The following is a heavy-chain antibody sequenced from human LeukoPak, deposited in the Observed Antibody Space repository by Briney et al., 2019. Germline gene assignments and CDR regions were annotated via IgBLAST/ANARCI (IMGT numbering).Heavy chain of an antibody. CDR2: INPSGGST. CDR1: GYTFTSYY. Sequence: ASVKVSCKASGYTFTSYYMHWVRQAPGQGLEWMGIINPSGGSTTHAQKFQGRVTMTRDMSTSTVYMELSSLRSEDTAVYYCARDFVRDGYNLAYWGQGTLVTVSS. CDR3: ARDFVRDGYNLAY. V-gene: IGHV1-46*01. J-gene: IGHJ4*02. D-gene: IGHD5-24*01.